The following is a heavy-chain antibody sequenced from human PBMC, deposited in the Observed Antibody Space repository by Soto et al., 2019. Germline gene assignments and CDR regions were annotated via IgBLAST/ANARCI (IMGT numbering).Heavy chain of an antibody. J-gene: IGHJ5*02. D-gene: IGHD1-26*01. V-gene: IGHV4-39*01. CDR2: IYYSGGT. CDR1: GGSITSSSYY. Sequence: QLHLRESGPGLVKPSETLSLTCTVSGGSITSSSYYWGWIRQPPGKGLEWIGSIYYSGGTYYNPSLKRRVTRSVDTSKNQFSLKLSSVTAADTAVYYCATQEVGGSYVYTFDPWGQGTLVTVSS. CDR3: ATQEVGGSYVYTFDP.